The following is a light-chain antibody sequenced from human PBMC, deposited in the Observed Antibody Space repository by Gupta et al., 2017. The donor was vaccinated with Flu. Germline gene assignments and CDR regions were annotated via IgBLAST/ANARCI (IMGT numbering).Light chain of an antibody. CDR3: QQEDSYSWT. V-gene: IGKV1-5*03. J-gene: IGKJ1*01. Sequence: DIQMTQSPLSLSASVGDRVTITCRASQSISYWLAWFQQKPGKGPKLLIYQASGLQSGVPSRFSGSGSGAEFTLTISSLQPDDFATYYCQQEDSYSWTFGQGTKVEMK. CDR2: QAS. CDR1: QSISYW.